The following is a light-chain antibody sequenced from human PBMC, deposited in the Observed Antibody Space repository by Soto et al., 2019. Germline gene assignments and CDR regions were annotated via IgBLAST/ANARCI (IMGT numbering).Light chain of an antibody. V-gene: IGLV2-14*01. CDR3: NSYTTSDTWL. J-gene: IGLJ3*02. CDR2: EVT. Sequence: QSALTQPASVSESPGQSITISCTGTSSDVGGYEYVSWYQQHPGKVPKLMIYEVTNRPSGVSDRFSGSKSGNTASLTISGLQAEDEADYYCNSYTTSDTWLFGGGTKVTVL. CDR1: SSDVGGYEY.